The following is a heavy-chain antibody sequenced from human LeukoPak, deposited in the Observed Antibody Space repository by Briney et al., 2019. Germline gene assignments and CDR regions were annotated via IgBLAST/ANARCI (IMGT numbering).Heavy chain of an antibody. V-gene: IGHV4-59*12. CDR1: GGSISSYY. Sequence: SETLSLTCTVSGGSISSYYWSWIRQPPGKRLEWIGYIYYSGSTNYNPSLKSRVTISVDTSKNQFSLKLSSVTAADTAVYYCARVSGYYGSSGYYIDAFDIWGQGTMVTVSS. CDR3: ARVSGYYGSSGYYIDAFDI. D-gene: IGHD3-22*01. CDR2: IYYSGST. J-gene: IGHJ3*02.